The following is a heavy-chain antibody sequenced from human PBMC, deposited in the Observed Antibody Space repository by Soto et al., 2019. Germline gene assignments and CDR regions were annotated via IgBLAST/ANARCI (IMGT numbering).Heavy chain of an antibody. CDR2: ISYDGSNK. D-gene: IGHD2-21*02. CDR1: GFTFSSYA. J-gene: IGHJ4*02. CDR3: ARGDIVVVTAIDY. V-gene: IGHV3-30-3*01. Sequence: QVQLVESGGGVVQPGRSLRLSCAASGFTFSSYAMHWVREAPGKGLEWVAVISYDGSNKYYADSVKGRFTISRDNSKNTLYLQMNSLRAEDTAVYYCARGDIVVVTAIDYWGQGTLVTVFS.